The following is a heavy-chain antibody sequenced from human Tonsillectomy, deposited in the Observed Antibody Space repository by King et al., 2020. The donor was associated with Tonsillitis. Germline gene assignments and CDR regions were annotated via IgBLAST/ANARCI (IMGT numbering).Heavy chain of an antibody. Sequence: VQLVESGGGVVQPGGSLRLSCAASGFAFSSYGMYWVRQAPGKRLEWVAFIRYDGSNKYYADSVKGRFSISRENSKNTLYLEMNSLRAEDTAVYYCAKDRGDDYGWGSYRPGEYWGQGTLVTVSS. D-gene: IGHD3-16*01. J-gene: IGHJ4*02. V-gene: IGHV3-30*02. CDR2: IRYDGSNK. CDR1: GFAFSSYG. CDR3: AKDRGDDYGWGSYRPGEY.